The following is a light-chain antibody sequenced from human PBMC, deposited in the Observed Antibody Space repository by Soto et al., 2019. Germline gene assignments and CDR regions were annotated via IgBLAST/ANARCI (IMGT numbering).Light chain of an antibody. V-gene: IGKV1-8*01. Sequence: AIRVTQSPSSFSCFTGGRVPITFRASQGISSYLAWYQQKPGKAPKLLIYAASTLQSGVPSRFSGSGSGTDFTLTISCLQSEDFATYYCQHYNSYSEAFGQGTKVDIK. CDR3: QHYNSYSEA. J-gene: IGKJ1*01. CDR1: QGISSY. CDR2: AAS.